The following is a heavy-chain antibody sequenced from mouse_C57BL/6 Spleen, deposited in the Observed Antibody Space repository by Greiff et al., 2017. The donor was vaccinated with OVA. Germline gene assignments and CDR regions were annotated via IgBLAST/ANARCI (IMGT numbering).Heavy chain of an antibody. CDR1: GFTFSDYG. J-gene: IGHJ3*01. D-gene: IGHD1-1*01. V-gene: IGHV5-17*01. CDR3: ARALITTVVEGFAY. Sequence: EVKLMESGGGLVKPGGSLKLSCAASGFTFSDYGMHWVRQAPEKGLEWVAYISSGSSTIYYADTVKGRFTIYRDNAKNTLFLQMTSLRSEDTAMYYCARALITTVVEGFAYWGQGTLVTVSA. CDR2: ISSGSSTI.